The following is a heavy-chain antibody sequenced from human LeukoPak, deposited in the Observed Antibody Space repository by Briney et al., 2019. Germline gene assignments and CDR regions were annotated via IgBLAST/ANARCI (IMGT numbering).Heavy chain of an antibody. CDR3: ARGLAFGGVLDI. D-gene: IGHD3-16*01. CDR2: IYSGGST. V-gene: IGHV3-53*01. Sequence: GGSLGLSCVDSGCTVSRNYMTWVRQPPGKGLEWVSVIYSGGSTYYADSVRGRFTISRDNSKNTLYLQMNSLRAEDTAVYYCARGLAFGGVLDIWGQWTMVTVSS. J-gene: IGHJ3*02. CDR1: GCTVSRNY.